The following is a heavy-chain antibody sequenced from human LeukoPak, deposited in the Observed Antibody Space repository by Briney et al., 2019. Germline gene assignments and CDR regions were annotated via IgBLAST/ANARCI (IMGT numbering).Heavy chain of an antibody. Sequence: PSETLSLTCAVSGGSISSGGYYWSWIRQPPGKGLEWIGYIYYSGSTNYNPSLKSRVTISVDTSKNQFSLKLSSVTAADTAVYYCASGNSNYDLMYYYYGMDVWGQGTTVTVSS. V-gene: IGHV4-61*08. CDR1: GGSISSGGYY. D-gene: IGHD4-4*01. CDR3: ASGNSNYDLMYYYYGMDV. J-gene: IGHJ6*02. CDR2: IYYSGST.